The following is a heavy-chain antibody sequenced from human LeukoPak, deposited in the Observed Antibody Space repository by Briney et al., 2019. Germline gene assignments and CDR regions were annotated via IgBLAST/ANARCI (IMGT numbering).Heavy chain of an antibody. Sequence: VASVKVSCKASGYTFTSYGISWVRQTPGQGLEWMGWISAYNGNTNYAQKLQGRVTMTTDTSTSTAYMELRSLRSDDTAVYYCASARAGYFDWLLNYWSQGTLVTVSS. V-gene: IGHV1-18*01. CDR1: GYTFTSYG. CDR3: ASARAGYFDWLLNY. J-gene: IGHJ4*02. D-gene: IGHD3-9*01. CDR2: ISAYNGNT.